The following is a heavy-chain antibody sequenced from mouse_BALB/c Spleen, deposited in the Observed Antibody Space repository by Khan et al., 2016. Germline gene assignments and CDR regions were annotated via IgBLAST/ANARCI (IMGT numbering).Heavy chain of an antibody. CDR1: GYSITSGYY. CDR2: ISYDGSN. Sequence: EVQLQASGPGLVKPSQSLSLTCSVTGYSITSGYYWNWIRQFPGNKLEWMGYISYDGSNNYNPSLKNRFSITRDTSRNQFFLKLNSVTTEDTATSYCARWNFGSRKYYFDYWGQGTTLTVSS. D-gene: IGHD1-1*01. J-gene: IGHJ2*01. CDR3: ARWNFGSRKYYFDY. V-gene: IGHV3-6*02.